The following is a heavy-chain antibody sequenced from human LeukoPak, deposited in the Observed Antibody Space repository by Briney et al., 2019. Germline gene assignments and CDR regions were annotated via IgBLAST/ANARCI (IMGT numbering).Heavy chain of an antibody. Sequence: GPLRLSCAAPGFTFADYAMHWVRQAPGKGLEWASLISWDGGSTYYADSVQGRFTISRDNDKNSLYLQMNSLRAEDTAVYYCAELGITMSGGVWGKGTTVTISS. V-gene: IGHV3-43D*03. D-gene: IGHD3-10*02. J-gene: IGHJ6*04. CDR2: ISWDGGST. CDR3: AELGITMSGGV. CDR1: GFTFADYA.